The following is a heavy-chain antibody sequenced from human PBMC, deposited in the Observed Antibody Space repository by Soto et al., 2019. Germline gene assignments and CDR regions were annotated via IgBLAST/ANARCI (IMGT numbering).Heavy chain of an antibody. Sequence: ASVKVSCKASGYTSTSHYMHWVRQAPGQGLEWVGMINPSGGGTNYAEKFQGRATMTRDTSTSTVYMEVSSLRSEDTAVYYCARDVSEVDVTSRDAFDIWGQGTMVTVSS. D-gene: IGHD3-22*01. CDR1: GYTSTSHY. CDR3: ARDVSEVDVTSRDAFDI. CDR2: INPSGGGT. J-gene: IGHJ3*02. V-gene: IGHV1-46*01.